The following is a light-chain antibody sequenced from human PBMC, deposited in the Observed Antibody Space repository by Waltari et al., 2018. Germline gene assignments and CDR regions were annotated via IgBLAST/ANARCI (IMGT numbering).Light chain of an antibody. CDR3: QQYYNTPLT. J-gene: IGKJ4*01. Sequence: DIVMTQSPASSAASLGERVTINCKSSESVLYSRNNKDHLAWYQQKPGQRPKLLIYWASTRESGVPDRFSGSGSETEFTLTINSLQAEDVAVYYCQQYYNTPLTFGGGTKVEIK. CDR2: WAS. V-gene: IGKV4-1*01. CDR1: ESVLYSRNNKDH.